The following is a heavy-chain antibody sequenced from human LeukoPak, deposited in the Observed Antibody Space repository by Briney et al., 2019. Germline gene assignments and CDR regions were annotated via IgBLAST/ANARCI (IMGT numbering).Heavy chain of an antibody. CDR1: GYSISSGYY. J-gene: IGHJ4*02. CDR3: AREGRIVCSGGSCYFDY. V-gene: IGHV4-38-2*02. CDR2: IYHSGST. Sequence: SETLSLTCAVSGYSISSGYYWGWIRQPPGKGLEWIGSIYHSGSTYYNLSLKSRVTISVDTSKNQFSLKLSSVTAADTAVYYCAREGRIVCSGGSCYFDYWGQGTLVTVSS. D-gene: IGHD2-15*01.